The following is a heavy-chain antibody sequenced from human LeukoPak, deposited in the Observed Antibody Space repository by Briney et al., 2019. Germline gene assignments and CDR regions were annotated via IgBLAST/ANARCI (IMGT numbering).Heavy chain of an antibody. CDR3: ARGRGSRYCYDSSGYSRH. V-gene: IGHV1-8*01. CDR2: MNPKSGNA. Sequence: GASGXVSCRASGYTFTSYDINWVGQAPGQGXEGXGWMNPKSGNAGYAQKFQGTVTITMNTSISTAYMELSSLRSEDTAVYYCARGRGSRYCYDSSGYSRHWGQGTLVTVSS. J-gene: IGHJ4*02. CDR1: GYTFTSYD. D-gene: IGHD3-22*01.